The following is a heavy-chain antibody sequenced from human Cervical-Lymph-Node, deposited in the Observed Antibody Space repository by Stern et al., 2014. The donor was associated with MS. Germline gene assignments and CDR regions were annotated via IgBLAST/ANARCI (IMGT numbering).Heavy chain of an antibody. V-gene: IGHV4-59*01. CDR3: ASCRDGYNCFDY. CDR1: GGSISSYY. D-gene: IGHD5-24*01. Sequence: QLQLQDSGPGLVKPSETLSLTCTVSGGSISSYYWSWIRQPPGKGLEWIGYIYYSGSTNYNPSLKSRVTISVDTSKNQFSLKLSSVTAADTAVYYCASCRDGYNCFDYWGQGTLVTVSS. J-gene: IGHJ4*02. CDR2: IYYSGST.